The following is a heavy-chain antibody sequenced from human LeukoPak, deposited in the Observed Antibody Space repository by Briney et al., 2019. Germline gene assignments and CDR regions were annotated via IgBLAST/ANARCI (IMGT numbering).Heavy chain of an antibody. J-gene: IGHJ3*02. CDR3: ARVFRGMIVGAIHAFDI. D-gene: IGHD1-26*01. CDR2: ISSSSSYI. V-gene: IGHV3-21*01. Sequence: PGGSLRLSCAASGFTLSSCSMNWVRQAPGKGLECVSSISSSSSYIHYADSVKGRFTISRDNAKNSLYLQMNSLRAEDTAVYYCARVFRGMIVGAIHAFDIWGQGTMVTVSS. CDR1: GFTLSSCS.